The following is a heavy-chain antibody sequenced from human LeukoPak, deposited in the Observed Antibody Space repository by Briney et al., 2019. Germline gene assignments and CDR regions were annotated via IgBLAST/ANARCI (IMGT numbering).Heavy chain of an antibody. V-gene: IGHV1-2*04. CDR3: ARDISPSITMVRGPFGY. CDR2: INPNSGGT. Sequence: ASVKVSCKASGYTFTGYYMHWVRQAPGQGLEWMGWINPNSGGTNYAQKFQGWVTMTRDTSISTAYMELSRLRSDDTAVYYCARDISPSITMVRGPFGYWGQGTLVTVSS. J-gene: IGHJ4*02. CDR1: GYTFTGYY. D-gene: IGHD3-10*01.